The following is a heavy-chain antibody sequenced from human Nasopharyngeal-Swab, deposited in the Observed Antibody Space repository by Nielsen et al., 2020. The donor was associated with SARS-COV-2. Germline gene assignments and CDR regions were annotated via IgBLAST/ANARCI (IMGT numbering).Heavy chain of an antibody. CDR2: IYYSGSA. J-gene: IGHJ6*02. V-gene: IGHV4-59*13. Sequence: GSLRLSCTVSGGSISSYYWSWIRQPPGKGLEWIGYIYYSGSANYNPSLKSRVTISVDTSKNQFSLKLSSVTAADTAVYYCARQRTDFWSGPNYYYYGMDVWGQGTTVTVSS. CDR1: GGSISSYY. D-gene: IGHD3-3*01. CDR3: ARQRTDFWSGPNYYYYGMDV.